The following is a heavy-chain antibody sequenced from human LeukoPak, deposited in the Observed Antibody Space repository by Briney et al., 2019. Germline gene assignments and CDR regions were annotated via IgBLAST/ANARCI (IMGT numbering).Heavy chain of an antibody. J-gene: IGHJ4*02. D-gene: IGHD3-9*01. V-gene: IGHV3-15*01. Sequence: GGSLRLSCAASGFTFSNAWMSWVRQAPGKGLEWVGRVKSKTDGGTTDYAAPVKGRFTISRDDSKNTLYLQVNSLKTEDTAVYYCTTEPYYDILTGYYSYYFDYWGQGTLVTVSS. CDR2: VKSKTDGGTT. CDR1: GFTFSNAW. CDR3: TTEPYYDILTGYYSYYFDY.